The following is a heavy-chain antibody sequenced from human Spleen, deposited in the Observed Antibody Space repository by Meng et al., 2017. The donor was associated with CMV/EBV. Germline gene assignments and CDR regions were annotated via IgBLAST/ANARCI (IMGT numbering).Heavy chain of an antibody. Sequence: CAASGFNVDSNYMRWVRQAPGKGLECVSVIYSSGRTYYADSVKGRFTISRDNSKNRLYLQMNSLRAEDTAMYYCAGYPQTYPYSNSSWGQGTLVTVSS. D-gene: IGHD6-13*01. CDR2: IYSSGRT. CDR1: GFNVDSNY. CDR3: AGYPQTYPYSNSS. V-gene: IGHV3-53*01. J-gene: IGHJ4*02.